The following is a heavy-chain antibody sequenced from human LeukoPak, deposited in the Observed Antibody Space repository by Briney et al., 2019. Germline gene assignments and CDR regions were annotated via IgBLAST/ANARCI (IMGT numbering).Heavy chain of an antibody. D-gene: IGHD6-13*01. CDR3: ARDCIAAAGFYYYYYGMDV. CDR2: INHSGST. CDR1: GGSSSGYY. Sequence: SETLSLTCAVYGGSSSGYYWSWIRQPPGKGLEWSGEINHSGSTNYNPSLKSRVTISVDTSKNQFSLKLSSVTAADTAVYYCARDCIAAAGFYYYYYGMDVWGQGTTVTVSS. V-gene: IGHV4-34*01. J-gene: IGHJ6*02.